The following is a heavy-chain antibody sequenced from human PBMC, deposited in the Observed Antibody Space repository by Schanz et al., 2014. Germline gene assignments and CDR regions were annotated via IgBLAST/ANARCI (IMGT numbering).Heavy chain of an antibody. CDR1: GFGFDDYA. CDR2: IWYDGSNK. V-gene: IGHV3-33*06. Sequence: VQLVESGGGVVRPGGSLRLSCAASGFGFDDYAMSWVRQAPGKGLEWVAIIWYDGSNKYYADSVKGRVTISRDNSRNTLFLQMRNLRADDTALYYCAKGKSEVRGIILDYWGQGTMVVVSS. D-gene: IGHD3-10*01. J-gene: IGHJ4*02. CDR3: AKGKSEVRGIILDY.